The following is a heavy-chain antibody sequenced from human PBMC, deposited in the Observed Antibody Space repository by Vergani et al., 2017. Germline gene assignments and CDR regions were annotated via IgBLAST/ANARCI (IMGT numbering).Heavy chain of an antibody. J-gene: IGHJ4*02. V-gene: IGHV3-49*04. CDR3: TTYLPVGATISY. Sequence: EVQLVESGGGLVQPGRSLRLSCTASGFTFGDYAMSWVRQAPGKGLEWVGFIRSKAYGGTTEYAAPVKGRFTISRDDSKNTLYLQMNSLKTEDTAVYYCTTYLPVGATISYWGQGTLVTVSS. D-gene: IGHD1-26*01. CDR1: GFTFGDYA. CDR2: IRSKAYGGTT.